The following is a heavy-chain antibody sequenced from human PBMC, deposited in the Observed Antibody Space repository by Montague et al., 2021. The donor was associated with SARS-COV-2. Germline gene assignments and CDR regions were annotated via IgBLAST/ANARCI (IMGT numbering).Heavy chain of an antibody. J-gene: IGHJ6*02. V-gene: IGHV4-61*02. Sequence: TLSLTCTVSGGSISSGSYYWSWIRQPAGKGLEWIGRIYTSGSTNYNSSLKSRVTISVDTSKNQFSLKLSSVTAADTAVYYCARAKGSRYYYDSSGYYRGRGYYYCYHGIDVWGQGTTVTVSS. CDR3: ARAKGSRYYYDSSGYYRGRGYYYCYHGIDV. CDR2: IYTSGST. CDR1: GGSISSGSYY. D-gene: IGHD3-22*01.